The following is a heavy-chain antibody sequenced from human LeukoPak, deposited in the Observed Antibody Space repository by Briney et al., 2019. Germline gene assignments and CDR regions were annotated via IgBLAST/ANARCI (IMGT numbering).Heavy chain of an antibody. D-gene: IGHD2-15*01. CDR1: GCTFSSYS. V-gene: IGHV3-48*04. J-gene: IGHJ6*03. CDR3: EKGWRGWADVTCAYIDV. CDR2: ISSSSSTI. Sequence: GGSLRLSCAASGCTFSSYSMNWVRQAPGKGQGWVSYISSSSSTIYYADSVKGRFTIPRDDSKNSLYLQMNSLRAEDTALYYCEKGWRGWADVTCAYIDVWGKGTTVTVSS.